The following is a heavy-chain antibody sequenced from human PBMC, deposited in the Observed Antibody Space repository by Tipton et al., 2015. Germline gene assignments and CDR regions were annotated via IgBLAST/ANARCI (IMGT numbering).Heavy chain of an antibody. J-gene: IGHJ4*02. Sequence: QVQLVQSGPEVTKPGSSVKVSCKASGGTFSNYAITWVRQAPGQGLEWMGGIIPIFGTPNYAQKFQGRVTVSADESATTTYMELSSLRFEDTAMYYCARGSEGYFDCWGQGTLVTVSS. V-gene: IGHV1-69*01. CDR2: IIPIFGTP. CDR1: GGTFSNYA. CDR3: ARGSEGYFDC.